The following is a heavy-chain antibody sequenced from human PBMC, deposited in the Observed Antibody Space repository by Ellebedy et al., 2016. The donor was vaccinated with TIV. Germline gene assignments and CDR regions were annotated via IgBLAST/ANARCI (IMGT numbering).Heavy chain of an antibody. J-gene: IGHJ6*02. CDR3: STDSVYSGSYDYYYYGLDV. CDR2: VKSKADGGAT. V-gene: IGHV3-15*01. D-gene: IGHD1-26*01. CDR1: GFTFNDAW. Sequence: GESLKISCAASGFTFNDAWINWVRQAPGKGLEWVGRVKSKADGGATDYAAPVKGRFTISRDDSKKTLFLQMNSLKTEDTAVYYCSTDSVYSGSYDYYYYGLDVWGQGTTVTVSS.